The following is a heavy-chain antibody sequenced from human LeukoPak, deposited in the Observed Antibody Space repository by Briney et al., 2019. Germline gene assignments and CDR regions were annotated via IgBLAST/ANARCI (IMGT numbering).Heavy chain of an antibody. CDR2: IYYSGST. CDR1: GGSISSYY. D-gene: IGHD3-16*01. J-gene: IGHJ5*02. Sequence: SETLSLTCTVSGGSISSYYWSWIRQPPGKGLEWIGYIYYSGSTNYNPSLKSRVTISVDTSKNQFSLKLSSVTAADTAVYYCAXGGGPPLVPNWFDPWGQGTLVTVSS. V-gene: IGHV4-59*01. CDR3: AXGGGPPLVPNWFDP.